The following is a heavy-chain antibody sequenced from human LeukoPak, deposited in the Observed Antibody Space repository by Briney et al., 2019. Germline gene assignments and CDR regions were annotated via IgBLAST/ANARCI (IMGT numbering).Heavy chain of an antibody. CDR3: AKDDALGYPGGY. D-gene: IGHD2-15*01. CDR1: GFTFSTYF. CDR2: IASDGSHT. J-gene: IGHJ4*02. Sequence: GGSLRLSCAASGFTFSTYFMHWVRQAPGKGLEWVADIASDGSHTFYVESVKGRFTISRDNFKNTLYLQMNSLRAEDTAVYYCAKDDALGYPGGYWGQGTLVTVSS. V-gene: IGHV3-30-3*01.